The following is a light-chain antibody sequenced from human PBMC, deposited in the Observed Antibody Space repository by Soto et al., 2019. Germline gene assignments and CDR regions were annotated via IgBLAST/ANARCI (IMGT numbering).Light chain of an antibody. J-gene: IGKJ4*01. CDR2: AAS. Sequence: AIRMTQSPSSFSSSTGDRVTITCRASQGISSYLAWYQQKPGKAPKLLIYAASTLQSGVPSRLSGSGSGTDFTLTISCLQSEDFATYYCQKYYSYPLTCGGGTQVDIK. CDR3: QKYYSYPLT. CDR1: QGISSY. V-gene: IGKV1-8*01.